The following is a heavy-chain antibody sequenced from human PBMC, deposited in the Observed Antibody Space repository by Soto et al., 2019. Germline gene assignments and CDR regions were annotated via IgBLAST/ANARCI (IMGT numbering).Heavy chain of an antibody. CDR3: AKALGDSVVVPAASWFAP. J-gene: IGHJ5*02. CDR1: GFTFSSYA. Sequence: EVQLLESGGGLVQPGGSLRLSCAASGFTFSSYAMSWVRQAPGKGLEWVSAISGSGGSTYYADSVKGRFTISRDNSKNPLYRKKNGLRAEHTAVFYCAKALGDSVVVPAASWFAPGGQGPLATVSA. CDR2: ISGSGGST. V-gene: IGHV3-23*01. D-gene: IGHD2-2*01.